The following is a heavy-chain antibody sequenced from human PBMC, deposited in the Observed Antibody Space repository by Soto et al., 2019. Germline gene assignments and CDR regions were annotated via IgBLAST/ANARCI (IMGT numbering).Heavy chain of an antibody. CDR2: ISHLETT. CDR1: CVTMRYGGSS. J-gene: IGHJ4*02. D-gene: IGHD3-3*01. Sequence: SETLTLTCSVSCVTMRYGGSSWSGNEQPPGRGLEWLGYISHLETTYYTPSFKIRLSLSIDGTRNQFSRSRSFMTPADRAVYYCARGGGYDFLDFGGQGIRV. CDR3: ARGGGYDFLDF. V-gene: IGHV4-30-2*01.